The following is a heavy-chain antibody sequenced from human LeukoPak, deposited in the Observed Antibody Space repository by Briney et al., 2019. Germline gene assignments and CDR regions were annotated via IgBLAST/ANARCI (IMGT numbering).Heavy chain of an antibody. CDR1: GGSISSSSYY. CDR2: IYYSGST. Sequence: SSETLSLTCTVSGGSISSSSYYWGWIRQPPGKGLEWIGSIYYSGSTYYNPPLKSRVTISVDTSKNQFSLKLSSVTAADTAVYYCARHGRDFWSGYTNNWFDPWGQGTLVTVSS. CDR3: ARHGRDFWSGYTNNWFDP. J-gene: IGHJ5*02. V-gene: IGHV4-39*01. D-gene: IGHD3-3*01.